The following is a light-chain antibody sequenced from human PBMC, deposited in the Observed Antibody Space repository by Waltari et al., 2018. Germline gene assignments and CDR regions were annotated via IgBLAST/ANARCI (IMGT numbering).Light chain of an antibody. CDR2: DVS. V-gene: IGLV2-14*03. J-gene: IGLJ1*01. CDR1: SSDVGAYNY. CDR3: SSFTTSAIYV. Sequence: QSALTQPASVSGSPGQSITISCTGTSSDVGAYNYVSWYQQHPSKAPKLMIYDVSKRHSRVSARFSGSKSGNTASLTISGLQAEDEADDYCSSFTTSAIYVFGSVTKVTVL.